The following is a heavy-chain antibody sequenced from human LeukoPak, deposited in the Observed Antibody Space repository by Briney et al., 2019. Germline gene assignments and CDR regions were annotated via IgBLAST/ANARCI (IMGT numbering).Heavy chain of an antibody. CDR3: ARAGYCSSTSCYTGDYMDV. Sequence: WASVKVSCKASGYTFTSYYMHWVRQAPGQGLEWMGIINPSSGSTSYAQKFQGRVTMTRDASTSTVYMELSSLRSEDTAVYYCARAGYCSSTSCYTGDYMDVWGKGTTVTVSS. D-gene: IGHD2-2*02. CDR1: GYTFTSYY. J-gene: IGHJ6*03. CDR2: INPSSGST. V-gene: IGHV1-46*01.